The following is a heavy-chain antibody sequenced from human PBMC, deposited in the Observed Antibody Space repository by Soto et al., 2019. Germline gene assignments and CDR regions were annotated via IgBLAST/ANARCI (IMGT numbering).Heavy chain of an antibody. CDR3: ARDGGRHSGGIDY. J-gene: IGHJ4*02. D-gene: IGHD1-26*01. CDR2: IIPIFGTA. V-gene: IGHV1-69*06. CDR1: GGTFSSYS. Sequence: QVQLVQSGAEVKKPGSSVKVSCKASGGTFSSYSINWVRQAPGQGLEWMGEIIPIFGTANYAQKFQGRVTITADKSTSTAYMELSSLRSEDTSVYYCARDGGRHSGGIDYWGQGTLVTVSS.